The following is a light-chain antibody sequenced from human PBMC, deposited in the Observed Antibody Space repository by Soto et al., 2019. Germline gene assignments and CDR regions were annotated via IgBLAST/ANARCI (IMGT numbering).Light chain of an antibody. CDR1: QGISNY. V-gene: IGKV1-27*01. Sequence: DIQMTQSPSSLSASVGDRVSITCRATQGISNYLAWYHQKPGKVPKLLIYAASTLQSWVPSRFSGSGSGTDFTLTISSLQPEDVATYYCQKYDSALGTFGQGTKVDI. CDR2: AAS. J-gene: IGKJ1*01. CDR3: QKYDSALGT.